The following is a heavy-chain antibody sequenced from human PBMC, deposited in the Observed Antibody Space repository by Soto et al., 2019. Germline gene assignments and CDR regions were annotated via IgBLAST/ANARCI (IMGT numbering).Heavy chain of an antibody. V-gene: IGHV4-39*01. CDR3: ASYMITFGGVIGGIDY. J-gene: IGHJ4*02. CDR2: IYYSGST. Sequence: SETLSLTCTVSGGSISSSSYYWGWIRQPPGKGLEWVGSIYYSGSTYYNPSLKSRVTISVDTSKNQFSLKLSSVTAADTAVYYCASYMITFGGVIGGIDYWGQGTLVTVSS. CDR1: GGSISSSSYY. D-gene: IGHD3-16*02.